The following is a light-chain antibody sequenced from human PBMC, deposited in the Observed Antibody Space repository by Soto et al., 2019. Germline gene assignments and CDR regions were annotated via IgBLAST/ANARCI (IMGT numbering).Light chain of an antibody. CDR3: QQRSIWPT. V-gene: IGKV3-11*01. CDR1: QSVSNF. CDR2: DAS. J-gene: IGKJ5*01. Sequence: EIVLTQSPATLSLSPGERATLYCRASQSVSNFLAWYQQKPGQAPRLLIYDASSRATGIPARFSGSGSGTEFTLTISSLEPEDFAVYYCQQRSIWPTFGQGTRLEIK.